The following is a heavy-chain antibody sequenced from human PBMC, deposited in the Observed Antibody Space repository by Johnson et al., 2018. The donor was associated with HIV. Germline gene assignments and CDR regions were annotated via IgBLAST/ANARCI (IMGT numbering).Heavy chain of an antibody. CDR3: ARGGEYSSSLYAFDI. V-gene: IGHV3-30*04. CDR2: ISYDGSNK. D-gene: IGHD6-13*01. Sequence: QVQLVESGGGVVQPGRSVRLSCAASGFTFSSYAMHWVRQAPGKGLEWVAVISYDGSNKYYADSVKGRFTISRDNSKNTLYLQMNSLRAEDTAVYYCARGGEYSSSLYAFDIWGQGTMVTVSS. CDR1: GFTFSSYA. J-gene: IGHJ3*02.